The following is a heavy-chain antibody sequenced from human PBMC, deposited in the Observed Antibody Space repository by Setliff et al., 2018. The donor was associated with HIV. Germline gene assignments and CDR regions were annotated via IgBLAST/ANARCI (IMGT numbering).Heavy chain of an antibody. J-gene: IGHJ4*02. D-gene: IGHD3-10*01. Sequence: PSETLSLTCTVSGGSISSGSYYWSWIRQPAGKGLELIGRIYISGSTNYNPSLKNRVTISVDTSKKQFSLKLSSVTAADTAVHHCARGSRNYYGSGALDYWGQGTLVTVSS. CDR2: IYISGST. CDR3: ARGSRNYYGSGALDY. V-gene: IGHV4-61*02. CDR1: GGSISSGSYY.